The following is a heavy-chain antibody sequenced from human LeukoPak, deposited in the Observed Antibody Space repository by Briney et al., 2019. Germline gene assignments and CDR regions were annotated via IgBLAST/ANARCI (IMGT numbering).Heavy chain of an antibody. CDR3: ARFGAPYYYDSSGYNVYFDY. CDR1: GYTLTELS. J-gene: IGHJ4*02. V-gene: IGHV1-24*01. Sequence: ASVKVSCKVSGYTLTELSMHWVRQAPGKGLEWMGGFDPEDGETIYAQKFQGRVTMTEDTSTDTAYMELSSLRSEDTAVYYCARFGAPYYYDSSGYNVYFDYWGQGTLVTVSP. D-gene: IGHD3-22*01. CDR2: FDPEDGET.